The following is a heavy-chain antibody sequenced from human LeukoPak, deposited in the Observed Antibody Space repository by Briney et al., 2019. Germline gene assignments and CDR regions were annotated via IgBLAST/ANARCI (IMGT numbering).Heavy chain of an antibody. D-gene: IGHD6-6*01. Sequence: GASVKVSCKASRFTFTSYYLHWVRQAPGQGLEWMGGIIPIFGTANYAQKFQGRVTITADESTSTAYMELSSLRSEDTAVYYCVESSSGSFDYWGQGTLVTVSS. CDR3: VESSSGSFDY. CDR2: IIPIFGTA. V-gene: IGHV1-69*13. J-gene: IGHJ4*02. CDR1: RFTFTSYY.